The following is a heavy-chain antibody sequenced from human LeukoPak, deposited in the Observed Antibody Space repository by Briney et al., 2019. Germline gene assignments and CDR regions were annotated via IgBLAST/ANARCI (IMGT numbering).Heavy chain of an antibody. CDR1: GGSISSGSYY. J-gene: IGHJ6*03. D-gene: IGHD2-2*01. CDR3: ARRASVPLYYYYYMDV. CDR2: IYTSGST. V-gene: IGHV4-61*02. Sequence: SQTLSLTCTVSGGSISSGSYYWSWIRQPAGKGLEWIGRIYTSGSTNYNPSLKSRVTISVDTSKNQFSLKLSSVTAADTAVYYCARRASVPLYYYYYMDVWGKGTTVTVSS.